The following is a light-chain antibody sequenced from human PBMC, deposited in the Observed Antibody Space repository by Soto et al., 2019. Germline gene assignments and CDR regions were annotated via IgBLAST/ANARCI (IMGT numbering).Light chain of an antibody. Sequence: EIQMTQSPSSLSASVGDRVTITCRASQGISHYLAWYQQKPGKPPTLLMYGASTLQSGVPSRFSGSGSGTDFTLTISSLQPEDVAVDYCKRYHSSPRTFGQGTKVEIK. CDR3: KRYHSSPRT. CDR1: QGISHY. J-gene: IGKJ1*01. V-gene: IGKV1-27*01. CDR2: GAS.